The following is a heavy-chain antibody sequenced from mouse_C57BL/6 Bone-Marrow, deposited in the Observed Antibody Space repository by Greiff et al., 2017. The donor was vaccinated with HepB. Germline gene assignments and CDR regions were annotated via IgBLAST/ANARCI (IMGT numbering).Heavy chain of an antibody. Sequence: QVQLQQSGAELARPGASVKMSCKASGYTFTSYTMHWVKQRPGQGLEWIGYINPSSGYTKYNQKFKDKATLTADKSSSTAYMQLSSLTSEDSAVYYCARKGIITTVVVDYWGQGTTLTVSS. J-gene: IGHJ2*01. CDR3: ARKGIITTVVVDY. D-gene: IGHD1-1*01. CDR2: INPSSGYT. V-gene: IGHV1-4*01. CDR1: GYTFTSYT.